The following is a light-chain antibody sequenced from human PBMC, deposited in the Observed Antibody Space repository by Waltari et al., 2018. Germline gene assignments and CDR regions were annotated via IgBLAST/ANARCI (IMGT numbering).Light chain of an antibody. CDR2: GAS. CDR3: QQYGSSPRT. V-gene: IGKV3-20*01. Sequence: EVVLTRSPGTLSLSPGERATLSCKASQSVSNSYLAEYRQKLGQAPRLLIYGASRRATGIPDRFSGGGSGTDFALTISRLEPEDFAVYYCQQYGSSPRTFGQGTRLEIK. CDR1: QSVSNSY. J-gene: IGKJ5*01.